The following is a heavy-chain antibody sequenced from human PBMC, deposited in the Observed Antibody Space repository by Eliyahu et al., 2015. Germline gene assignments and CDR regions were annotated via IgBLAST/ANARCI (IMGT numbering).Heavy chain of an antibody. Sequence: QLQLQESGPGLVKPSETLSLTCTVSXXSXSXSSXYWGWIRQPPGKGLEWIGSIYYXGSTYYNPSLKSRVTISVDTSKNQFSLKLSSVTAADTAVYYCARNWLPDHYFDYWGQGTLVTVSS. CDR3: ARNWLPDHYFDY. J-gene: IGHJ4*02. CDR2: IYYXGST. D-gene: IGHD3-9*01. V-gene: IGHV4-39*01. CDR1: XXSXSXSSXY.